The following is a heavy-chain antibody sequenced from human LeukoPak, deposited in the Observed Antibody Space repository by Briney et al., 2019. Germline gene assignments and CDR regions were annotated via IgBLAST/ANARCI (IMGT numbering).Heavy chain of an antibody. V-gene: IGHV1-2*02. J-gene: IGHJ6*03. Sequence: ASVKVSCKASGYTFTSYYMHWVRQAPGQGLEWMGWINPNSGGTNYAQKFQGRVTMTRDTSISTAYMELSRLRSDDTAVYYCARSSIAVAGSYYYYYMDVWGKGTTVTISS. CDR1: GYTFTSYY. CDR2: INPNSGGT. D-gene: IGHD6-19*01. CDR3: ARSSIAVAGSYYYYYMDV.